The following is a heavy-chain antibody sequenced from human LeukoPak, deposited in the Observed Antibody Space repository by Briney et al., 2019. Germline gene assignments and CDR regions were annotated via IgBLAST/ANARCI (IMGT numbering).Heavy chain of an antibody. Sequence: SVKVSCKASGGTFSSYAISWVRRAPGQGLEWMGGIIPIFGTANYAQKFQGRVTITADKSTSTAYMELSSLRSEDTAVYYCARGGVQNLNYDILTGPIQYWGQGTLVTVSS. CDR1: GGTFSSYA. CDR3: ARGGVQNLNYDILTGPIQY. CDR2: IIPIFGTA. V-gene: IGHV1-69*06. J-gene: IGHJ4*02. D-gene: IGHD3-9*01.